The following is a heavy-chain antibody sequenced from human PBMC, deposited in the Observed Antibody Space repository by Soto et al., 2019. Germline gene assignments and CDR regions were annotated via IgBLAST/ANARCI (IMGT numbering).Heavy chain of an antibody. CDR2: ISGSGGST. CDR1: GFTFSSHA. D-gene: IGHD2-15*01. J-gene: IGHJ4*02. CDR3: AKGDCSGGTCYSLVYFDY. Sequence: EVHLLESGGGLVQPGGSLRLSCGASGFTFSSHAMGWVRQAPGNGLEWVSGISGSGGSTYYADSVKGRFTISRDNSKSTLYLQMNSLRAEDTAVYYCAKGDCSGGTCYSLVYFDYWGQGTLVTVSS. V-gene: IGHV3-23*01.